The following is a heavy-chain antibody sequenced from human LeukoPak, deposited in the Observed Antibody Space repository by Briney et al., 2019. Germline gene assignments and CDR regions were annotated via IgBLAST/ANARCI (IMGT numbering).Heavy chain of an antibody. J-gene: IGHJ4*02. Sequence: GESLKISCKGSGYSFTSYWIGWVRQMPGKGLEWMGIIYPGGSDTRYSPSFQGQVTISADKSISTAYLQWSSLKASDTAMYYCPRPLSYSSGWYGFDYWGQGTLVTVSS. V-gene: IGHV5-51*01. D-gene: IGHD6-19*01. CDR3: PRPLSYSSGWYGFDY. CDR2: IYPGGSDT. CDR1: GYSFTSYW.